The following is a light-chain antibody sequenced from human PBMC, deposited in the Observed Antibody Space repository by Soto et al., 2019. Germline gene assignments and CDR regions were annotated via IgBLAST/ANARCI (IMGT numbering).Light chain of an antibody. CDR1: KSDIGVYDF. CDR3: KSYAGRNTYV. Sequence: SALTQPPSASGSPGQSVTISCTGTKSDIGVYDFVSWYQHHPGKAPRLIIYEVVQRPSGVPDRFSGSKSGNTASLTVSGLQAADEADYFCKSYAGRNTYVFGSGTKVTVL. CDR2: EVV. V-gene: IGLV2-8*01. J-gene: IGLJ1*01.